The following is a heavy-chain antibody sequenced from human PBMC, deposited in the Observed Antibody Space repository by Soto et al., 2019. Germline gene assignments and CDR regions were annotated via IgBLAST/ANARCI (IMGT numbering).Heavy chain of an antibody. CDR3: ASLYCSSTSCYNWFDP. Sequence: SVKVSCKASGGTFSSYAISWVRQAPGQGLEWMGGVIPIFGTANYAQKFQGRVTITADESTSTAYMELSSLRSEDTAVYYCASLYCSSTSCYNWFDPWGQGTLVTVSS. J-gene: IGHJ5*02. V-gene: IGHV1-69*13. D-gene: IGHD2-2*01. CDR1: GGTFSSYA. CDR2: VIPIFGTA.